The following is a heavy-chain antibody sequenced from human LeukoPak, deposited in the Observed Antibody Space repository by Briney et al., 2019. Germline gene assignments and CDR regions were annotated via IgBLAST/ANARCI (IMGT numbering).Heavy chain of an antibody. CDR1: GFTFSNYG. Sequence: PGGSLRLSCAASGFTFSNYGMHWVRQAPGKGLEWVALVWYDGTNKYYADSVTGRFTISRDNSRNTVYLQMNSLRAEDTAVYYCAGQYDILTGYPFDYWGQGTLVTVSS. CDR3: AGQYDILTGYPFDY. J-gene: IGHJ4*02. D-gene: IGHD3-9*01. V-gene: IGHV3-33*01. CDR2: VWYDGTNK.